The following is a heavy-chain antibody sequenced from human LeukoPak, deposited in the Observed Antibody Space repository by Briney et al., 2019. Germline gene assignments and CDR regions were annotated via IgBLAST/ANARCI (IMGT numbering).Heavy chain of an antibody. J-gene: IGHJ5*02. D-gene: IGHD1-26*01. CDR2: SRSSSSYI. V-gene: IGHV3-21*01. CDR1: GFTFSSYS. Sequence: GGSLRHSCAASGFTFSSYSMNWVRHAPRKGLEWVSSSRSSSSYIYYADSVKGRFTISRDNAKNSLYLQMNSLRAEDTAVYYCARDAGPGWDWFDPWGQGTLVTVSS. CDR3: ARDAGPGWDWFDP.